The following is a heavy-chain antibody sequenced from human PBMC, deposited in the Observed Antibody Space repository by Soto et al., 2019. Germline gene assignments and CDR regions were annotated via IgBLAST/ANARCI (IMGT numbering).Heavy chain of an antibody. CDR1: GYTLTSYA. J-gene: IGHJ6*02. Sequence: ATVKVSCKASGYTLTSYAMHWVRQAPGQRLEWMGWINAGNGNTKYSQKFQGRVTITRDTSASTAYMELSSLRSEGTAVYYCAMTYHGDYYYYGMDVWGQGTTVTVSS. V-gene: IGHV1-3*01. D-gene: IGHD4-17*01. CDR3: AMTYHGDYYYYGMDV. CDR2: INAGNGNT.